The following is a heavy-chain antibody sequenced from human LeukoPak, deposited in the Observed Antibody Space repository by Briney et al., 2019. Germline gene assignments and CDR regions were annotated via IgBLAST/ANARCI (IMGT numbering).Heavy chain of an antibody. Sequence: GGSLRLSCAASGFTFSSFWMSWVRQAPGKGLEWVANIKQDGSEKYYVDSVRGRFTISRDNAKKSLYLDMNNLGAEDTAVYFCVRGDNRDQWGQGTLVTVSS. J-gene: IGHJ4*02. CDR1: GFTFSSFW. CDR2: IKQDGSEK. CDR3: VRGDNRDQ. V-gene: IGHV3-7*01. D-gene: IGHD2-2*01.